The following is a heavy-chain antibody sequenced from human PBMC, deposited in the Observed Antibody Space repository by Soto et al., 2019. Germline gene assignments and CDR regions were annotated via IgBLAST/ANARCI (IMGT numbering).Heavy chain of an antibody. Sequence: GESLKISCKGSGYSLTSYWIGWVRQMPGKGLEWMGIIYPGDSDTRYSPSFQGQVTISADKSISTAYLQWSSLKASDTAMYYCARHVLAVARTGGYYYYMDVWGKGTTVTVSS. J-gene: IGHJ6*03. CDR1: GYSLTSYW. D-gene: IGHD6-19*01. V-gene: IGHV5-51*01. CDR3: ARHVLAVARTGGYYYYMDV. CDR2: IYPGDSDT.